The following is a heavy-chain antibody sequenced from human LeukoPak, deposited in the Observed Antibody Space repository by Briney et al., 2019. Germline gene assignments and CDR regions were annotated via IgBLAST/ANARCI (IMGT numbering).Heavy chain of an antibody. CDR1: GGSISSSSYY. CDR2: IYYSGST. Sequence: SETLSLTCTVSGGSISSSSYYWGWIRQPPGKGLEWIGSIYYSGSTYYNPSLKSRVTIYVDTSKNQLSLKLSSVTAAAAAVYYCARSEDYGSGCADWGQGTLVTVSS. D-gene: IGHD3-10*01. V-gene: IGHV4-39*01. J-gene: IGHJ4*02. CDR3: ARSEDYGSGCAD.